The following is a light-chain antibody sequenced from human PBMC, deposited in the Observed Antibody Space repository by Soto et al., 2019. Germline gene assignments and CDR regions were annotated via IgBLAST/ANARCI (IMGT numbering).Light chain of an antibody. CDR3: SSYTSSSTPYV. CDR1: SSDVGGYNY. J-gene: IGLJ1*01. CDR2: EVS. V-gene: IGLV2-14*01. Sequence: QSALTQPASVSGSPGQSITISCTGTSSDVGGYNYVSWYQQHPGKAPKLMIYEVSNRPSGVSNRFSGSKSGNTASLTISGLQAEDEADYYCSSYTSSSTPYVFGTETNFTVL.